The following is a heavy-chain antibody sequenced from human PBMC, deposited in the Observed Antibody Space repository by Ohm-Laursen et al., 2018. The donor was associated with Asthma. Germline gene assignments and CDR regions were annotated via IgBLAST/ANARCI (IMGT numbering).Heavy chain of an antibody. J-gene: IGHJ5*02. D-gene: IGHD3-22*01. Sequence: GSLRLSCSATGFTFSSYAMSWVRQAPGKGLEWVSAISGSGGSTYYADSVMGRFTIPRDNSKNTLYLQMNSLRAEDTAVYYCAKFPLYDSSGGSWGQGTLVTVTS. CDR3: AKFPLYDSSGGS. V-gene: IGHV3-23*01. CDR2: ISGSGGST. CDR1: GFTFSSYA.